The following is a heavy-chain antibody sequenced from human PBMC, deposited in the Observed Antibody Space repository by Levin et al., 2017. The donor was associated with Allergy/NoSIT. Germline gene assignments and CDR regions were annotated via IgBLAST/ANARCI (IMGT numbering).Heavy chain of an antibody. CDR2: IHYSGTT. CDR3: GRDRSIKNQDGDCWYYGMDV. CDR1: GGSISGHH. J-gene: IGHJ6*02. V-gene: IGHV4-59*11. D-gene: IGHD2-21*02. Sequence: GSLRLSCTVSGGSISGHHWSWIRQPPGKGLEWIGNIHYSGTTKYNPSLKSRVTISVDTSKNQFSLKLSSVTAADTAVYYCGRDRSIKNQDGDCWYYGMDVWGQGTTVSVSS.